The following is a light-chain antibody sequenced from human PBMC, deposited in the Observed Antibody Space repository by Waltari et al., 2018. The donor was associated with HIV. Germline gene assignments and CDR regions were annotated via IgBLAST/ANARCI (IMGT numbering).Light chain of an antibody. CDR2: EVS. CDR3: RSYTSSSICV. Sequence: QSALTQPASVSGSPGQSITISCTGTSSDIRGFNSVSWYEHHPGKAPKFVIYEVSNRPSGVSSRFSGSKSGNTASLTISGLQAEDDGDYFCRSYTSSSICVCGGGTKLTVL. J-gene: IGLJ3*02. V-gene: IGLV2-14*01. CDR1: SSDIRGFNS.